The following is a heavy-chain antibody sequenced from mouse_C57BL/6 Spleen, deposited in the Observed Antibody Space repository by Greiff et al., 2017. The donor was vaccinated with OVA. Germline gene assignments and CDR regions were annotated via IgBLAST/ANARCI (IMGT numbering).Heavy chain of an antibody. CDR1: GYAFSSSW. J-gene: IGHJ2*01. V-gene: IGHV1-82*01. D-gene: IGHD2-2*01. CDR2: IYPGDGDT. Sequence: QVQLQQSGPELVKPGASVKISCKASGYAFSSSWMNWVKQRPGKGLEWIGRIYPGDGDTNYNGKFKGKATLTADKSSSTAYMQLSSLTSEDYAVFFCARLEVTTNFDYWGQGTTLTVSS. CDR3: ARLEVTTNFDY.